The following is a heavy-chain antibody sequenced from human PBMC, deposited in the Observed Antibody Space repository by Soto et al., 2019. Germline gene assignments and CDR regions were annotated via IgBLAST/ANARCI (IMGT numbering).Heavy chain of an antibody. CDR2: INPSGGRT. V-gene: IGHV1-46*01. D-gene: IGHD3-22*01. CDR3: AKDRYYDSSGYYGY. J-gene: IGHJ4*02. CDR1: GYTFTNFY. Sequence: ASVKVSCKASGYTFTNFYMHWVRQAPGQGLEWMGIINPSGGRTSYTQQFQDRVTMTRDTSTNTVYMELSSLRSEDTAVYYCAKDRYYDSSGYYGYWGQGTLVTVSS.